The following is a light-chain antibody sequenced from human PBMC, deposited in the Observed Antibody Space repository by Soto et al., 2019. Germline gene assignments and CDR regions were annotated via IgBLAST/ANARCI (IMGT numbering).Light chain of an antibody. J-gene: IGKJ5*01. CDR1: HGTSNS. V-gene: IGKV1-9*01. CDR3: QQLDSYPLT. Sequence: IQLTHSPSSLSASIGDRVTITCGASHGTSNSLAWYQQKPGKAPKLLIYIASTLQSGVPPRFSGSGFGTDFTLTISSLQPEDFATYYCQQLDSYPLTFGQGTRLEIK. CDR2: IAS.